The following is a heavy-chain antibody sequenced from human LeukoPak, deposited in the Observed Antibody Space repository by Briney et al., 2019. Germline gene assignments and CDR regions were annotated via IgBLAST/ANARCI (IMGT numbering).Heavy chain of an antibody. CDR2: ISSTSSTI. V-gene: IGHV3-48*04. J-gene: IGHJ6*02. Sequence: GGSLRLSCAASGFTFSTYTLNWVRQAPGKGLEWVSSISSTSSTIYYADSVKGRFTISRDNAKKSLYLQMNSLRAEDTAVYYCARDNPPVSYGMDVWGQGTTVTVSS. CDR1: GFTFSTYT. CDR3: ARDNPPVSYGMDV. D-gene: IGHD1-14*01.